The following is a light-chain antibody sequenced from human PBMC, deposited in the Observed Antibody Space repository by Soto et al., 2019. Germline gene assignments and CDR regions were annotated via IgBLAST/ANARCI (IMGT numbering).Light chain of an antibody. CDR1: QSVSSSS. V-gene: IGKV3-20*01. CDR2: DAS. J-gene: IGKJ3*01. CDR3: QRYGRPPFT. Sequence: EIVLTQSPGTLSLSPGERATLSCRASQSVSSSSLAWYQQKRGQAPRLLIHDASSRATGIPDRFSGSGSRTDFALTISRLEPEDFAMYYCQRYGRPPFTFGPGTKVDIK.